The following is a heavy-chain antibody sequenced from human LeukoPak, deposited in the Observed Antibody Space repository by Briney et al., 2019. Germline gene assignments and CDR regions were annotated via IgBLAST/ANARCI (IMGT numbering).Heavy chain of an antibody. D-gene: IGHD1-26*01. CDR3: ARESSIWARLVGATTDRGAFDI. CDR1: GGSISSSNYY. V-gene: IGHV4-39*07. J-gene: IGHJ3*02. CDR2: IYYSGST. Sequence: SETLSLTCTVSGGSISSSNYYWGWIRQPPGKGLEWLGSIYYSGSTNYNPSLKSRVTISVDTSKNQFSLKLSSVTAADTAVYYCARESSIWARLVGATTDRGAFDIWGQGTMVTVSS.